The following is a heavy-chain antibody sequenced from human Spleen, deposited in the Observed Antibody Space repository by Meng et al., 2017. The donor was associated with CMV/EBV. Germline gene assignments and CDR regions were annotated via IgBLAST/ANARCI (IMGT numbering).Heavy chain of an antibody. CDR3: AHRILSRGFDP. Sequence: HIPLKALGPTLGKPSQTPTLTCTFSGFPLITSGVGVGWIRQPPGKALEWLALIYWDDDKRYSPSLKSRLTITKDTSKNQVVLTMTNMDPVDTATYYCAHRILSRGFDPWGQGTLVTVSS. CDR2: IYWDDDK. V-gene: IGHV2-5*02. CDR1: GFPLITSGVG. D-gene: IGHD2-15*01. J-gene: IGHJ5*02.